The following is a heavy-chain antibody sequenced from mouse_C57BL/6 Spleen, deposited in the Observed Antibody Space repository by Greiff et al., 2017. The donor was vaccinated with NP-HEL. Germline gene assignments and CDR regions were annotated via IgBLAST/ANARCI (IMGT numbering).Heavy chain of an antibody. J-gene: IGHJ4*01. V-gene: IGHV5-12*01. CDR3: ARLGLRDRTRGAMDY. Sequence: EVMLVESGGGLVQPGGSLKLSCAASGFTFSDYYMYWVRQTPEKRLEWVAYISNGGGSTYYPDTVKGRFTISRDNAKNTLYLQMSRLKSEDTAMYYGARLGLRDRTRGAMDYWGQGTSVTVSS. D-gene: IGHD3-1*01. CDR2: ISNGGGST. CDR1: GFTFSDYY.